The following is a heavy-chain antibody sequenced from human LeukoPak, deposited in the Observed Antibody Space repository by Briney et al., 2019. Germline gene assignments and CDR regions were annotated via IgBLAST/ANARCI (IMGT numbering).Heavy chain of an antibody. V-gene: IGHV1-2*02. CDR3: VRGLGISGWYAPPLGYFDS. J-gene: IGHJ4*02. D-gene: IGHD6-19*01. CDR2: INPKSGGT. CDR1: GYTFSAYC. Sequence: VKVSCKASGYTFSAYCMHWVRQAPGQGLEWMGWINPKSGGTNYAQQFQDRVTMTRDTSISSTYMELSRLKSDDTAVYYCVRGLGISGWYAPPLGYFDSWGQGTLVTVSS.